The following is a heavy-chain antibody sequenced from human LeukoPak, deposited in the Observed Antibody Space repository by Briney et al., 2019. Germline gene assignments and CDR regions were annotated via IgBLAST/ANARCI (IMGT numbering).Heavy chain of an antibody. Sequence: PGRSLRLSCAASGFTFDDYAMHWVRQAPGKGLEWVSGISWNSGSIGYADSVKGRFTISRDNAKNSLYLQMNSLRAEDAALYYCAKAHYGDYVVGYYMDVWGKGTTVTISS. CDR1: GFTFDDYA. D-gene: IGHD4-17*01. V-gene: IGHV3-9*01. CDR3: AKAHYGDYVVGYYMDV. CDR2: ISWNSGSI. J-gene: IGHJ6*03.